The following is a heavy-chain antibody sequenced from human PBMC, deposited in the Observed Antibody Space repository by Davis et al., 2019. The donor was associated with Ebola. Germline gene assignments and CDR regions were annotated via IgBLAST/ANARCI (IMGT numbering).Heavy chain of an antibody. J-gene: IGHJ6*02. CDR1: GFTFSSYG. CDR2: ISYVGSNK. V-gene: IGHV3-30*18. Sequence: PGGSLRLSCAASGFTFSSYGMHWVRQAPGKGLEWVAVISYVGSNKYYADSVKGRFTISRDNSKNTLYLQMNSLRAEDTAVYYCAKGKDLHYYYGMDVWGQGTTVTVSS. CDR3: AKGKDLHYYYGMDV.